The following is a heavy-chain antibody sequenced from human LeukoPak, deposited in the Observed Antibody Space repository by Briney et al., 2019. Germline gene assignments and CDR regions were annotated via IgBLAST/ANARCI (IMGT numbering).Heavy chain of an antibody. D-gene: IGHD3-10*01. CDR1: GFTFGSYS. Sequence: GGSLRLSCAASGFTFGSYSMNWVRQAPGKGLEWVSYISSSSSTIYYADSVKGRFTISRDNAKNSLYLQMNSLRAEDTAVYYCARGRLVSRREYNWFDPWGQGTLVTVSS. V-gene: IGHV3-48*01. J-gene: IGHJ5*02. CDR3: ARGRLVSRREYNWFDP. CDR2: ISSSSSTI.